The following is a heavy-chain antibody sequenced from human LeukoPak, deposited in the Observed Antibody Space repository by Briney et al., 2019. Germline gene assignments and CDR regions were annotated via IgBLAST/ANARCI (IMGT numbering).Heavy chain of an antibody. CDR1: GFTFSSYA. D-gene: IGHD2-15*01. V-gene: IGHV3-23*01. J-gene: IGHJ4*01. Sequence: PGGSLRLSCAASGFTFSSYAMTWIRQAPGKGLEWVSAISGSGGSTYYADSVKGRFTISRDNSKNTLYLQMNSLRAEDTAIYYGTTASSGGWNRPLDYWGQGTLVTVSS. CDR2: ISGSGGST. CDR3: TTASSGGWNRPLDY.